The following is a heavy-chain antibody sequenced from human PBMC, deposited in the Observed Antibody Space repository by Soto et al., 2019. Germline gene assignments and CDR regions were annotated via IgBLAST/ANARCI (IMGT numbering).Heavy chain of an antibody. D-gene: IGHD4-17*01. J-gene: IGHJ6*02. CDR1: GDTFSRYA. CDR3: ARVAYGDYGVDV. V-gene: IGHV1-69*01. Sequence: QVQLVQSGAEVKKPGSSVKVSCKASGDTFSRYAISWVRQAPGQGLEWMGGIIPTFGTPNYAQKFQGRVTIIADESTSTVYMEVSSLTSEETAMYYFARVAYGDYGVDVWGQGTTVTVSS. CDR2: IIPTFGTP.